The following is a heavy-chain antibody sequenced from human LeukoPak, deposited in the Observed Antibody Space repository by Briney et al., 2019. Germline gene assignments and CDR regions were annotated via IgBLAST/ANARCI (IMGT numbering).Heavy chain of an antibody. CDR2: INSDGSST. Sequence: GGSLRLSCAASGFTFSIYWMHWVRQAPGKGLVWVSRINSDGSSTSYADSVKGRFTISRDNAKNTLYLQMNSLRAEDTAVYYCARDRHNWKDPLSVGWFDPWGQGTLVTVSS. CDR3: ARDRHNWKDPLSVGWFDP. D-gene: IGHD1-1*01. V-gene: IGHV3-74*01. CDR1: GFTFSIYW. J-gene: IGHJ5*02.